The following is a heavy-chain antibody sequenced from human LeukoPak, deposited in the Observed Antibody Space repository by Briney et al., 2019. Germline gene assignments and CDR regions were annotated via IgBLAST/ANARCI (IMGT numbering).Heavy chain of an antibody. CDR2: ISGSGDST. CDR3: SRLRGYSYGYGDY. Sequence: GGSLRLSCEASEFTFSNYWMSWVRQAPGKGLEWVSAISGSGDSTFYADSVKGRFTTSRDNAKNSLYLQMNSLRAEDTAVYYCSRLRGYSYGYGDYWGQGTLVTVSS. J-gene: IGHJ4*02. V-gene: IGHV3-23*01. CDR1: EFTFSNYW. D-gene: IGHD5-18*01.